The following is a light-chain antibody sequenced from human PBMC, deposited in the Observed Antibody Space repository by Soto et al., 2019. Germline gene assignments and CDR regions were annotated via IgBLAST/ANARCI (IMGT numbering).Light chain of an antibody. CDR3: CSYAGNYTWV. CDR2: DVS. CDR1: SSDVGGYNY. J-gene: IGLJ3*02. Sequence: QSALTQPRSVSGSPGQSVTISCTGTSSDVGGYNYVSWYQQHPGKAPKLMIYDVSKRPSGVSDRFSGSKSGNTASLTISGLQAEYEADYYCCSYAGNYTWVFSGGTKLTVL. V-gene: IGLV2-11*01.